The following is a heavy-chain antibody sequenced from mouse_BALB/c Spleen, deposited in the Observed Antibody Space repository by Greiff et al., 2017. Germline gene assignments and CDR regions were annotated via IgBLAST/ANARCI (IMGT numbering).Heavy chain of an antibody. J-gene: IGHJ2*01. CDR2: ISSGSSTI. D-gene: IGHD1-1*01. V-gene: IGHV5-17*02. CDR1: GFTFSSFG. Sequence: VQLKESGGGLVQPGGSRKLSCAASGFTFSSFGMHWVRQAPEKGLEWVAYISSGSSTIYYADTVKGRFTISRDNPKNTLFLQMTSLRSEDTAMYYCARGYYGSSDYFDYWGQGTTLTVSS. CDR3: ARGYYGSSDYFDY.